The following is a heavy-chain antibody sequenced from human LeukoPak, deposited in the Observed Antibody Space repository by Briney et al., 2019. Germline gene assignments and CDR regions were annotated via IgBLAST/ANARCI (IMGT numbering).Heavy chain of an antibody. CDR2: ISSGSSYT. Sequence: GGSLRLSCAASGFTFSSYSMNWVRQAPGKGLEWVSSISSGSSYTYFADSVKGRFTISRDNSENTLYLQMNSLRAEDAAVYYCARDQSSGISAAFDMWGQGTMVTVSS. V-gene: IGHV3-21*01. CDR3: ARDQSSGISAAFDM. J-gene: IGHJ3*02. CDR1: GFTFSSYS. D-gene: IGHD1-26*01.